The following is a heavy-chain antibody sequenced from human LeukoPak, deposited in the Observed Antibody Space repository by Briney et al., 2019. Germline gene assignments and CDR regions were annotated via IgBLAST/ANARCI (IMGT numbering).Heavy chain of an antibody. CDR1: GYTFTSYY. V-gene: IGHV1-46*01. D-gene: IGHD2/OR15-2a*01. CDR2: INPSGGST. Sequence: ASVKVSCKASGYTFTSYYMHWVRQAPGQGLEWMGIINPSGGSTSYAQKFQGRVTTTRDTSTSTVYMELSSLRSEDTAVYYCAREGSTIGFDPWGQGTLVTVSS. CDR3: AREGSTIGFDP. J-gene: IGHJ5*02.